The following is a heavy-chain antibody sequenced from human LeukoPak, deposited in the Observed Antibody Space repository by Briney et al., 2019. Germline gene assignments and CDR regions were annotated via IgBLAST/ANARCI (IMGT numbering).Heavy chain of an antibody. CDR2: IYYSGST. CDR1: GGSISSSSYY. J-gene: IGHJ4*02. CDR3: ARGRQSGWYVGVDY. D-gene: IGHD6-19*01. V-gene: IGHV4-39*01. Sequence: SETLSLTCTVSGGSISSSSYYWGWIRQPPGKGLEWIGSIYYSGSTYYNPSLKSRVTISVDTSKNQFSLKLSSVTAADTAVYYCARGRQSGWYVGVDYWGQGTLVTVSS.